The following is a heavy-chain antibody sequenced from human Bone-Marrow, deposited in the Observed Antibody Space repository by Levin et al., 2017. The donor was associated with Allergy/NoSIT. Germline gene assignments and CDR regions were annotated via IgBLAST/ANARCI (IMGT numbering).Heavy chain of an antibody. Sequence: SQTLSLTCTVSGGSISSYYWSWIRQPPGKGLEWIGYIYYSGSTNYNPSLKSRVTISVDTSKNQFSLKLSSVTAADTAVYYCARSRVGDQAYYYYYYYMDVWGKGTTVTVSS. V-gene: IGHV4-59*08. CDR2: IYYSGST. D-gene: IGHD3-16*01. CDR3: ARSRVGDQAYYYYYYYMDV. J-gene: IGHJ6*03. CDR1: GGSISSYY.